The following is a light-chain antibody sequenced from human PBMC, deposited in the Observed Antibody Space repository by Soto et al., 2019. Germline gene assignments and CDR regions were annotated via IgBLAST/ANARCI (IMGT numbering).Light chain of an antibody. J-gene: IGLJ3*02. Sequence: QSVLTQQPSVSGAPGQRVTISCTGSSSNIGAGFDVHWYQQLPGTAPKLLISGNTNRPSWVPDRFSGSKSGTSASLAITGLQAEDEADYYCQSYDNTLSGWVFGGGTKLTVL. V-gene: IGLV1-40*01. CDR2: GNT. CDR3: QSYDNTLSGWV. CDR1: SSNIGAGFD.